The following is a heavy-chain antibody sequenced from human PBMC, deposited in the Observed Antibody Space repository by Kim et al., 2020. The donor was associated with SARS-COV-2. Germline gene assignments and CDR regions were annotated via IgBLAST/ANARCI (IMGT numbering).Heavy chain of an antibody. CDR2: VYASDSDT. CDR3: ARGNSYYAIDS. J-gene: IGHJ4*02. D-gene: IGHD5-12*01. V-gene: IGHV5-51*01. CDR1: GYSVTSHW. Sequence: GESLKISCKASGYSVTSHWVAWVRQMPGKGLEWMGIVYASDSDTRYSPSFQGQVTISADKSSSTAYLQWSSLKSSDTAVYYCARGNSYYAIDSWGQGTLV.